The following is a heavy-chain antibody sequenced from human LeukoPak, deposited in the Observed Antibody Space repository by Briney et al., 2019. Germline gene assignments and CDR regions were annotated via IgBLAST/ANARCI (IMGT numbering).Heavy chain of an antibody. CDR1: GFTVRSYA. D-gene: IGHD3-16*02. CDR2: ISYDGSNK. J-gene: IGHJ5*02. V-gene: IGHV3-30*04. CDR3: WRHGMIPFVGVIVPDQNWFDP. Sequence: GGSLRLSCAASGFTVRSYAFHCVRQGPGKGLEWVALISYDGSNKYYADSVKGRFTISRDNSKNTLYLQMNSLRAEDTAMYYFWRHGMIPFVGVIVPDQNWFDPWGQGTLVTVSS.